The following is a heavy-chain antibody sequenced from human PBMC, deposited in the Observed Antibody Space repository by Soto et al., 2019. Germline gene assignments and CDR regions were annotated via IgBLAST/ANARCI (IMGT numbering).Heavy chain of an antibody. Sequence: PGGSLRLSCAASGFTFSSYWMHWVRQAPGEGLVWVSRINSDGSSTSYADSVKGRFTISRDNAKNTLYLQMNSLRAEDTAVYYCVRRVTTSCFFDYWGLGTLVTVSS. CDR3: VRRVTTSCFFDY. J-gene: IGHJ4*02. CDR1: GFTFSSYW. CDR2: INSDGSST. D-gene: IGHD2-2*01. V-gene: IGHV3-74*01.